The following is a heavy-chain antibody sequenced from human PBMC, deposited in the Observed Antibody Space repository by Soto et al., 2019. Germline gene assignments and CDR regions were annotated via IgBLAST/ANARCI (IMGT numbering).Heavy chain of an antibody. Sequence: QAQLVQSGAEVRKPGSSVRVSCKSSGVRFNTYVITWVRQAPGQGLEWMGGIIPVYRTTMYAQHFEDRVTITADESTSTAYMEVSSLRSEDTAVYYCARGDSRGYYMDVWGQGTTVTVSS. CDR2: IIPVYRTT. D-gene: IGHD3-10*01. CDR1: GVRFNTYV. J-gene: IGHJ6*03. CDR3: ARGDSRGYYMDV. V-gene: IGHV1-69*12.